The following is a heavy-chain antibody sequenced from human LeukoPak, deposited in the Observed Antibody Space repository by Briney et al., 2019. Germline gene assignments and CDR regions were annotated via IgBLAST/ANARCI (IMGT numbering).Heavy chain of an antibody. CDR3: AKGPVAVTTVISYYFDY. CDR1: GFTFSSYG. J-gene: IGHJ4*02. Sequence: GGSLRLSCAASGFTFSSYGMHWVRQAPGKGLEWVAVISYDGSNKYYADSVKGRFTISRDNSKNTLYLQMNSLRAEDTAVYYCAKGPVAVTTVISYYFDYWGQGTLVTVSS. V-gene: IGHV3-30*18. CDR2: ISYDGSNK. D-gene: IGHD4-17*01.